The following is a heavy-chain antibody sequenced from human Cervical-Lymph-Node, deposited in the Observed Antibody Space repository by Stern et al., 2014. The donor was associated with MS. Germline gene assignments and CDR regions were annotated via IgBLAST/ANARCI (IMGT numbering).Heavy chain of an antibody. CDR1: GGSFNNYY. J-gene: IGHJ5*02. CDR2: IYQDGGT. CDR3: ARVDDCSGGTCFSTSWFDP. Sequence: QLQLQESGPGLVKPSETLSLTCTVSGGSFNNYYWSWIRQPPGKGLEWIGYIYQDGGTKYNPSLKSRVTISLHTSKKQFSLRLTSVTAADTAVYYCARVDDCSGGTCFSTSWFDPWGQGTLVTVSS. V-gene: IGHV4-59*01. D-gene: IGHD2-15*01.